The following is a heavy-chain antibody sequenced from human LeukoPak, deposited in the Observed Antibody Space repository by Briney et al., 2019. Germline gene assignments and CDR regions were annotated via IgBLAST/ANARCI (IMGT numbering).Heavy chain of an antibody. CDR3: AKGDYYDSSGYYYGLDP. CDR1: GGTFSSYA. D-gene: IGHD3-22*01. V-gene: IGHV1-69*04. J-gene: IGHJ5*02. Sequence: GASVKVSCKASGGTFSSYAISWVRQAPGQGLEWMGRIIPILGIANYAQKFQGRVTITADKSTSTAYMELSSLRSEDTAVYYCAKGDYYDSSGYYYGLDPWGQGTLVTVSS. CDR2: IIPILGIA.